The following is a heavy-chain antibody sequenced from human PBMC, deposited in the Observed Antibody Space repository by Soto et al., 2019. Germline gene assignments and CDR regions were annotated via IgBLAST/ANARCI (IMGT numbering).Heavy chain of an antibody. Sequence: QVQLVQSGAEVKKPGASVKVSCKVSGYTFTDFSMHWVRQAPGKGLEWMGGFDPEGGEVIYAPKLQGGVTMTEDTSTDTAFMEVSSLRSEDTAVYYCAAVLDWNNVLEFWGQGTLVTVSS. CDR3: AAVLDWNNVLEF. D-gene: IGHD1-1*01. CDR1: GYTFTDFS. CDR2: FDPEGGEV. V-gene: IGHV1-24*01. J-gene: IGHJ4*02.